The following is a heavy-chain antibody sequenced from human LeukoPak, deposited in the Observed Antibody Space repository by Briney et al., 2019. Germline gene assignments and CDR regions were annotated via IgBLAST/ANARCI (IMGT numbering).Heavy chain of an antibody. CDR3: ARDASRGFDT. CDR2: IKDDGRQK. V-gene: IGHV3-7*01. CDR1: GFTFSRYW. D-gene: IGHD5-24*01. Sequence: GGSLRLSCAPSGFTFSRYWMTWVRQTPEKGLEWVASIKDDGRQKYYVDSVKGRFTVCRDNAKNSAYLQMDSLRVEDTALYYCARDASRGFDTWGQGTLVTVSS. J-gene: IGHJ4*02.